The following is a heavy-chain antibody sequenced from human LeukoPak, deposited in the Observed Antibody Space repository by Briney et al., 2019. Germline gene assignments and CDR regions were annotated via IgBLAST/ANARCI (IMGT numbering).Heavy chain of an antibody. CDR2: IIPILGIA. J-gene: IGHJ4*02. D-gene: IGHD6-19*01. CDR3: ARDRSSGWYYFDY. Sequence: ASVKVSCKASGGTFSSYATSWVRQAPGQGLEWMGRIIPILGIANYAQKFQGRVTITADKSTSTAYMELSSLRSEDTAVYYCARDRSSGWYYFDYWGQGTLVTVSS. V-gene: IGHV1-69*04. CDR1: GGTFSSYA.